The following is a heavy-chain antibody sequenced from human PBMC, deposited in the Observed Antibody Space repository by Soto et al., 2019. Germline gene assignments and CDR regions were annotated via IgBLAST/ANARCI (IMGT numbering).Heavy chain of an antibody. CDR1: GYTFPTYG. D-gene: IGHD1-26*01. CDR2: ISAYNGNT. J-gene: IGHJ4*02. V-gene: IGHV1-18*01. CDR3: ARDSVRSGGYSGY. Sequence: GASVKVSCKASGYTFPTYGISWVRQAPGQGLEWMGWISAYNGNTNYAQKFQGRVTMTTDTSTSTAYVELRSPRSDDTAVYYCARDSVRSGGYSGYWGQGTLVTVSS.